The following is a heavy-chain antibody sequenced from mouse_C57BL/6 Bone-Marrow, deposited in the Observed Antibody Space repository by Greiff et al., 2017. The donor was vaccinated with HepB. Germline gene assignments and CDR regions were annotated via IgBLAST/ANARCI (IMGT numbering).Heavy chain of an antibody. V-gene: IGHV14-4*01. CDR2: IDPENGDT. Sequence: VQLQQSGAELVRPGASVKLSCTASGFNIKDDYMHWVKQRPEQGLEWIGWIDPENGDTEYASKFQGKATITADTSSNTAYLQLSSLTSEDTAVYYCTTGVFDCWGQGTTLTVSS. J-gene: IGHJ2*01. CDR3: TTGVFDC. CDR1: GFNIKDDY.